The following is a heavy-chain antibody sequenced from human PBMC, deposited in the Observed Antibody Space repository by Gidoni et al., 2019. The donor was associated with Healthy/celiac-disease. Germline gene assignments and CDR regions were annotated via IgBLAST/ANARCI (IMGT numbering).Heavy chain of an antibody. CDR3: ARDSPVRVVPAALYYYYGMDV. V-gene: IGHV3-48*03. J-gene: IGHJ6*02. Sequence: EVQLVESGGGLVQPGGSLRLSCAASGFTFSSYERNWVRQAPGKGLGWVSYISSSGSTIYYADSVKGRFTISRDNAKNSLYLQMNSLRAEDTAVYYCARDSPVRVVPAALYYYYGMDVWGQGTTVTVSS. CDR2: ISSSGSTI. CDR1: GFTFSSYE. D-gene: IGHD2-2*01.